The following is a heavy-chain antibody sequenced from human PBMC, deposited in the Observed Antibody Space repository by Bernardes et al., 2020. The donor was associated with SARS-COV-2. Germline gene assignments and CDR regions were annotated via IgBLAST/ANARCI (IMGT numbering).Heavy chain of an antibody. Sequence: GGSLLLSCAASGFTVRSTYMSWVRQAPGPGLAWVSVLYSGGRTYYADSVKGRFTISRDNSKNTLYLQMDSLRAEDTAVYYCARDGTSAAGTFDLGQGTLVTGSS. V-gene: IGHV3-66*02. CDR2: LYSGGRT. D-gene: IGHD6-13*01. J-gene: IGHJ4*02. CDR1: GFTVRSTY. CDR3: ARDGTSAAGTFD.